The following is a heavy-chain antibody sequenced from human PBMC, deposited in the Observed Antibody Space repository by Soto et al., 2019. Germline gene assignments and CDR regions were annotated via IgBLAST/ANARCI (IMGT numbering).Heavy chain of an antibody. J-gene: IGHJ4*02. D-gene: IGHD3-22*01. Sequence: GGSLRLSCASSGFTFSSYGMHWVRQAPGKGLEWVAVIWFDGSNKYYADSVKGRFTISRDSSKNTLYLQMNSLRAEDTAVYYCARDRKYYDSSGYYPVDWGQGTLVTVSS. V-gene: IGHV3-33*01. CDR1: GFTFSSYG. CDR2: IWFDGSNK. CDR3: ARDRKYYDSSGYYPVD.